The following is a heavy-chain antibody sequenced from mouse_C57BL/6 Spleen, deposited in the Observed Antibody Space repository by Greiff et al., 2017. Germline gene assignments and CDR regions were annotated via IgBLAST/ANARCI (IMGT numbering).Heavy chain of an antibody. CDR1: GFNIKNTY. CDR3: ARVRDCYGVFDY. Sequence: VHVQQSVAELVRPGASVKLSCTASGFNIKNTYMHWVKQRPEQGLEWIGRLAPANGNTKYAPKFQGKATRTADPSSNTAYLQLSSLASEDTAICYCARVRDCYGVFDYWGRGTTLTVSS. D-gene: IGHD1-2*01. J-gene: IGHJ2*01. CDR2: LAPANGNT. V-gene: IGHV14-3*01.